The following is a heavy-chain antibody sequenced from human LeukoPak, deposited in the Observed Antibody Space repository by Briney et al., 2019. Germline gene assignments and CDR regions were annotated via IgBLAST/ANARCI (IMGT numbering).Heavy chain of an antibody. Sequence: GGSLRLSCAASGFTFSNYGMHWVRQAPGKGLEWVAFIRYDGSNKYYADSVKGRFTISRDNAKNSLYLQMNSLRAEDTAVYYCARDNYDFWSGYSINWFDPWGQGTLVTVSS. CDR2: IRYDGSNK. CDR1: GFTFSNYG. CDR3: ARDNYDFWSGYSINWFDP. J-gene: IGHJ5*02. V-gene: IGHV3-30*02. D-gene: IGHD3-3*01.